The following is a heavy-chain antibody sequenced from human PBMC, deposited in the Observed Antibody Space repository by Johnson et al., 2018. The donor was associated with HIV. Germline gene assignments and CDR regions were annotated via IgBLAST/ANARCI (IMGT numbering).Heavy chain of an antibody. CDR2: INSEGSST. Sequence: VQLVESGGGLVQPGGSLRLSCAASGFTFSTYWMHWVRQAPGKGLVLVSRINSEGSSTTYADSVKGRFTISRDNAKNTLYLQMNSLRAEDTAVYYCARASVVVPFYAFDIWGQGTMVTVSS. D-gene: IGHD2-21*01. CDR3: ARASVVVPFYAFDI. J-gene: IGHJ3*02. CDR1: GFTFSTYW. V-gene: IGHV3-74*01.